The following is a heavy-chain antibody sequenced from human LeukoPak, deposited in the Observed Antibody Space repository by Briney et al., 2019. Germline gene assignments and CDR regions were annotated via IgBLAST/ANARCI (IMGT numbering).Heavy chain of an antibody. CDR3: ARASYGGYAGGDWFDP. Sequence: ASVKVSCKASGYTFTSYGISWVRQAPGQGLEWMGWISAYNGNTNYAQKLQGRVTMTTDTSTSTAYMELRSLRSDDTAVYYCARASYGGYAGGDWFDPWAREPWSPSPQ. CDR1: GYTFTSYG. D-gene: IGHD5-12*01. CDR2: ISAYNGNT. J-gene: IGHJ5*02. V-gene: IGHV1-18*01.